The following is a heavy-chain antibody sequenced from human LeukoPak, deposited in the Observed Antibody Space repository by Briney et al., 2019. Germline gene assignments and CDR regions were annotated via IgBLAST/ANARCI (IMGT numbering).Heavy chain of an antibody. Sequence: GGSLRLSCAASGFTFSSYSLNWVRQAPGKGLEWVSYISSSSSTIYYAASVKGRFTISRDNAKNSLYLQMNSLRDEDTAVYYCARASGDGRRAFDLWGQGTMVPVSS. CDR3: ARASGDGRRAFDL. V-gene: IGHV3-48*02. CDR1: GFTFSSYS. D-gene: IGHD7-27*01. J-gene: IGHJ3*01. CDR2: ISSSSSTI.